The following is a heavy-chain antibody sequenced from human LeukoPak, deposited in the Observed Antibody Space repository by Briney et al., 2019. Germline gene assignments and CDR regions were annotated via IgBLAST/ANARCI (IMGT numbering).Heavy chain of an antibody. J-gene: IGHJ4*02. Sequence: GASVKVSCKASGGTFSSYAISWVRQAPGQGLEWMGRIIPILGIANYAQKFQGRVTITADKSTSTAYMELSSLRSEDTAVYYCATVGWSSRSGEFDYWGQGTLVTVSS. CDR2: IIPILGIA. V-gene: IGHV1-69*04. CDR1: GGTFSSYA. CDR3: ATVGWSSRSGEFDY. D-gene: IGHD1-26*01.